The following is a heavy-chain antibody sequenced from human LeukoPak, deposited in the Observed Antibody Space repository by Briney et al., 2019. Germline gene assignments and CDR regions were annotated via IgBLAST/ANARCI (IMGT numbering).Heavy chain of an antibody. D-gene: IGHD3-10*01. CDR3: ARDLGSGAFDI. CDR1: GYTFTSYG. CDR2: INPSGGST. Sequence: GASVKVSCKASGYTFTSYGISWVRQAPGQGLEWMGIINPSGGSTSYAQKFQGRVTMTRDMSTSTVYMELSSLGSEDTAVYYCARDLGSGAFDIWGQGTMVTVSS. J-gene: IGHJ3*02. V-gene: IGHV1-46*01.